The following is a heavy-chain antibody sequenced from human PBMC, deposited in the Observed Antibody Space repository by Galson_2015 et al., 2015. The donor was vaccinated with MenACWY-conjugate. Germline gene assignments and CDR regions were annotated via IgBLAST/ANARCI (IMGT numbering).Heavy chain of an antibody. J-gene: IGHJ6*02. CDR3: ARGHYGMDV. Sequence: SLRLSCAASGFTFRNYWMTWVRQAPGKGLEWVASIKKDGSEKYYVDSVKGRFTISRDNAKNSLYLEMNRLRVEDTAVYSCARGHYGMDVWGQGTTLTASS. CDR2: IKKDGSEK. CDR1: GFTFRNYW. V-gene: IGHV3-7*03.